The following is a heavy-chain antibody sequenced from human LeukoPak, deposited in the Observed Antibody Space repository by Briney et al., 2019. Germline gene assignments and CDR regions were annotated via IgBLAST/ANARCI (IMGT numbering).Heavy chain of an antibody. CDR3: AGGEWPPPGFLDY. D-gene: IGHD3-3*01. V-gene: IGHV3-23*01. CDR1: GFTFTSYA. J-gene: IGHJ4*02. CDR2: ISGSGSST. Sequence: GRSLRLSCAAAGFTFTSYAMSWVRQATGKGLEWVSGISGSGSSTYYADSVKGRFTISRDNSKNTLYLQMNSLRAEDTAVYYCAGGEWPPPGFLDYWGQGTLVTVSS.